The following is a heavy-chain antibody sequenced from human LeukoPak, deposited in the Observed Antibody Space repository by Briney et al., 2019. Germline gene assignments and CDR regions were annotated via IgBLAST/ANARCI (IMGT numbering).Heavy chain of an antibody. D-gene: IGHD4-23*01. CDR1: GGSINNNNW. Sequence: SETLSLTCAVSGGSINNNNWWSWVRQPPGKGLEWIGEIFHSGSTNYSPSLRSRVTISVDKSKNQFSLKLNSVTAADTAVYYCARGGGTPTTVVTPFDYWGQGTLVTVSS. V-gene: IGHV4-4*02. CDR2: IFHSGST. J-gene: IGHJ4*02. CDR3: ARGGGTPTTVVTPFDY.